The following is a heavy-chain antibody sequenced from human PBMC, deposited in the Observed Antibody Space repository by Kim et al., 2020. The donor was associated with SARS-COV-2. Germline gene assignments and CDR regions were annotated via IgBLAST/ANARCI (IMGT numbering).Heavy chain of an antibody. CDR3: ARGKKVHPVRYYYGSGSYYPGAHYFGY. CDR1: GGSFSGYY. D-gene: IGHD3-10*01. CDR2: INHSGST. Sequence: SETLSLTCAVYGGSFSGYYWSWIRQPPGKGLEWIGEINHSGSTNYNPSLKSRVTISVDTSKNQFSLKRSSVTAADTAVYYCARGKKVHPVRYYYGSGSYYPGAHYFGYWGQGTLVTVSS. J-gene: IGHJ4*02. V-gene: IGHV4-34*01.